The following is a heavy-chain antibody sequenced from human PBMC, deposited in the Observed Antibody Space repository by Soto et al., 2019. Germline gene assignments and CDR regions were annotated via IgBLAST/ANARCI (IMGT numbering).Heavy chain of an antibody. V-gene: IGHV4-34*01. J-gene: IGHJ4*02. CDR3: ARWPWSSYDY. D-gene: IGHD6-13*01. Sequence: QVQLQQWGAGLLKPSETLSLTCAVYGGSFSGYYWSWIRQPPGKGLEWIGEINHSGSTNYNPSLKRRVTISVDTSKNQFSPKLSSVTAADTAVYYCARWPWSSYDYWGQGTLVTVSS. CDR1: GGSFSGYY. CDR2: INHSGST.